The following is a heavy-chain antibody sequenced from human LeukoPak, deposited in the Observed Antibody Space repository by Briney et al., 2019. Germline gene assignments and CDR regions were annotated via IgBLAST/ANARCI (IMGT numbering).Heavy chain of an antibody. J-gene: IGHJ4*02. Sequence: GGSLRLSCAASGFTFSSYEMNWVRQAPGKGLEWISYISSSGTTIFYADSVKGRFTISRDKAKSSLYLQMNSLRAEDTAVYYCARDLTTVTTAVFAYWGQGTLVTVSS. CDR3: ARDLTTVTTAVFAY. D-gene: IGHD4-11*01. CDR1: GFTFSSYE. CDR2: ISSSGTTI. V-gene: IGHV3-48*03.